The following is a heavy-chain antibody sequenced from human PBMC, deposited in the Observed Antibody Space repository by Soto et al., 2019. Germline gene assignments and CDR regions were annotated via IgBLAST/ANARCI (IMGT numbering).Heavy chain of an antibody. CDR2: IDPSDSYT. J-gene: IGHJ4*02. Sequence: PGESLKISCKGSGYSVTSYWISWVRQMPGKGLEWMGRIDPSDSYTNYSPSFQGHVTISADKSISTAYLQMNSLRAEDTAVYYCAKDTYYYSSSGYYVFDSWGQGTLLTVSS. CDR1: GYSVTSYW. V-gene: IGHV5-10-1*01. D-gene: IGHD3-22*01. CDR3: AKDTYYYSSSGYYVFDS.